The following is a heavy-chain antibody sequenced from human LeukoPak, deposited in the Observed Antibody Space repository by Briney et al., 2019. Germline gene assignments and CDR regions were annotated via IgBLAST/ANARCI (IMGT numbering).Heavy chain of an antibody. Sequence: TSEPLSLTCVVSGASVSSSHWNWIRQLPGKRLEWIGCLSYTGKTDYNPSLTSRVAISLGTSKNQVSLKLRSVTAADTAVYYCSEGYFEPFAHWGQGILVTVSS. CDR3: SEGYFEPFAH. V-gene: IGHV4-59*02. D-gene: IGHD2/OR15-2a*01. J-gene: IGHJ4*02. CDR2: LSYTGKT. CDR1: GASVSSSH.